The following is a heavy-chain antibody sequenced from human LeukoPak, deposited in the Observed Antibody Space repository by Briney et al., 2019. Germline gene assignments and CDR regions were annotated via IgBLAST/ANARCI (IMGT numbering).Heavy chain of an antibody. J-gene: IGHJ3*02. CDR3: ARHGLSAAAIDAFDI. V-gene: IGHV4-4*07. CDR1: GGSISNYH. D-gene: IGHD6-13*01. CDR2: IYTSGST. Sequence: PSETLSLTCTVSGGSISNYHWSWIRQPAGKGLEWIGRIYTSGSTYYNPSLKSRVTISVGTSKNQFSLKLSSVTAADTTKYYCARHGLSAAAIDAFDIWGQGTMVTVSS.